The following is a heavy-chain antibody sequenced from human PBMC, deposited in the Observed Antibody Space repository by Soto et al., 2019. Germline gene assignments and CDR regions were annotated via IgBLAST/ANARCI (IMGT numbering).Heavy chain of an antibody. CDR3: AGLGNWRGGSCHDGAFDI. CDR2: IYPGDSDT. Sequence: GESLKISCKGSGYSFTSYWIGWVRQMPGKGLEWMGIIYPGDSDTRYSPSFQGQVTISADKSISTAYLQWSSLKASDTAMDYCAGLGNWRGGSCHDGAFDIWGQGTMVTVSS. J-gene: IGHJ3*02. V-gene: IGHV5-51*01. D-gene: IGHD2-15*01. CDR1: GYSFTSYW.